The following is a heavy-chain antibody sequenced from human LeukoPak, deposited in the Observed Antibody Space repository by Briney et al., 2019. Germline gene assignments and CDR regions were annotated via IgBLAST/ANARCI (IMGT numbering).Heavy chain of an antibody. CDR3: ARDFGYCSSTSCLYYFDY. J-gene: IGHJ4*02. CDR2: IYTSGST. V-gene: IGHV4-61*02. Sequence: SETVSLTCTVSGGSISSGSYYWSWIRQPAGKGLEWIGRIYTSGSTNYNPSLKSRVTMSVDTSKNQFSLKLSSVTAADTAVYYCARDFGYCSSTSCLYYFDYWGQGTLVTVSS. D-gene: IGHD2-2*01. CDR1: GGSISSGSYY.